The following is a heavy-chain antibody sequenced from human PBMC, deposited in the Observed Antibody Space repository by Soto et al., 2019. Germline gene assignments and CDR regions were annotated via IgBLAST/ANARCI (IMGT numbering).Heavy chain of an antibody. D-gene: IGHD4-17*01. J-gene: IGHJ5*02. V-gene: IGHV3-30-3*01. Sequence: GGSLRLSCAASGFTFNSYALEWVRQAPGKGLEWVAVISYDGSTKFYADSVKGRFTISRDNSKNTLYLQMNSLRAEDTAVYYCARGQSSTVMTSSLYDPWGQGILVTVSP. CDR1: GFTFNSYA. CDR3: ARGQSSTVMTSSLYDP. CDR2: ISYDGSTK.